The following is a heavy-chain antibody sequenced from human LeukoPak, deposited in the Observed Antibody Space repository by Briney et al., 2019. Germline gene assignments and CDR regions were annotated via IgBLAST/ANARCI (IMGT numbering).Heavy chain of an antibody. CDR1: GGSISSYY. V-gene: IGHV4-59*08. Sequence: SETLSLTCTVSGGSISSYYWSWIRQPPGKGLEWIGYIYYSGGTNYNPSLKSRVTISVDTSKNQFSLKLSSVTAADTAVYYCARAGIGAAYHYHYGMDVWGQGTTVTVSS. CDR2: IYYSGGT. J-gene: IGHJ6*02. D-gene: IGHD6-13*01. CDR3: ARAGIGAAYHYHYGMDV.